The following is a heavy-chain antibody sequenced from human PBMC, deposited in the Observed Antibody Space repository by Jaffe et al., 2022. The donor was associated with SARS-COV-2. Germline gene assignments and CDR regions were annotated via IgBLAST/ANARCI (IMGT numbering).Heavy chain of an antibody. J-gene: IGHJ6*02. CDR1: GFTFSSYA. D-gene: IGHD2-2*02. CDR2: ISGSGGST. Sequence: EVQLLESGGGLVQPGGSLRLSCAASGFTFSSYAMSWVRQAPGKGLEWVSAISGSGGSTYYADSVKGRFTISRDNSKNTLYLQMNSLRAEDTAVYYCAKGGVPAAILDYYYGMDVWGQGTTVTVSS. V-gene: IGHV3-23*01. CDR3: AKGGVPAAILDYYYGMDV.